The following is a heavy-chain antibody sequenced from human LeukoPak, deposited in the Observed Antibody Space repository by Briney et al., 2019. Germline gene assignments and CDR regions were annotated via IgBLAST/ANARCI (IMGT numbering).Heavy chain of an antibody. CDR3: ARHSKYCSSTSCYYGRVTFDY. V-gene: IGHV4-59*08. CDR2: IYYSGST. D-gene: IGHD2-2*01. J-gene: IGHJ4*02. Sequence: SETLSLTCTVSGGSISSYYWSWIRQPPGKGLEWIGYIYYSGSTNYNPSLKSRVTISVDTSKNQFSLKLSSVTAAYTAVYYCARHSKYCSSTSCYYGRVTFDYWGQGTLVTVSS. CDR1: GGSISSYY.